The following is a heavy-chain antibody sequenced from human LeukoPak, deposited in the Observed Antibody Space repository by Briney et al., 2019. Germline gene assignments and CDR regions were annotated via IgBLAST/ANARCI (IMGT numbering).Heavy chain of an antibody. V-gene: IGHV4-31*11. CDR2: IYYGGST. J-gene: IGHJ4*02. CDR1: GGSISSGDYY. D-gene: IGHD5-12*01. CDR3: ARGSDYDHRNFDY. Sequence: PSETLSLTCAVSGGSISSGDYYWSWIRQHPGKGLEWIGYIYYGGSTYYNPSLKSRVTISLDTSKNKFSLKLSSVTAADTAVYYCARGSDYDHRNFDYWGQGTLVTVSS.